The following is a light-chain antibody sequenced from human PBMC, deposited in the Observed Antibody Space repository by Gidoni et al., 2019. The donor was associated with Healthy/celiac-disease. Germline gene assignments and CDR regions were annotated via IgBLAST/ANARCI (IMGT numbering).Light chain of an antibody. CDR2: AAS. CDR1: QSISSY. CDR3: QQSYSTPST. V-gene: IGKV1-39*01. Sequence: DIQMTQSPSSLSASVGDRVTITCRASQSISSYLNWYQQKPGKAPKLLIYAASSLQSGGPSRFSGSGSGTDFTLTISSLQPEDFATYYCQQSYSTPSTFGGGTKVEIK. J-gene: IGKJ4*01.